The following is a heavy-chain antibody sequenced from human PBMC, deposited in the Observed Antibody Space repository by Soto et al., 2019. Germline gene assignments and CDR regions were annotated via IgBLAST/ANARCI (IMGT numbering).Heavy chain of an antibody. V-gene: IGHV4-39*01. D-gene: IGHD3-16*02. CDR3: ARQGGGVIAVPSF. CDR1: GGYISSSSYY. CDR2: IYYSGST. J-gene: IGHJ4*02. Sequence: SETLSLTCTVSGGYISSSSYYWGWLRKPPGKRMEWIGSIYYSGSTYYKPSLKNRVTISVDTSKNQFSLKLSSVTAAYTAVYYCARQGGGVIAVPSFWGQGTLVTVSS.